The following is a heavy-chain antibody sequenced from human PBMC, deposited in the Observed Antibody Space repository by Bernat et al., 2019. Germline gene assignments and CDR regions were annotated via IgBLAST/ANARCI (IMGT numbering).Heavy chain of an antibody. D-gene: IGHD6-13*01. V-gene: IGHV3-30*01. CDR1: GFTFSSYA. J-gene: IGHJ6*03. Sequence: QVQLVESGGGVVQPGRSLRLSCAASGFTFSSYAMHWVRQAPGKGLEWVAVISYDGSKKYYAASVMGRFTIARDNSKDTLYLKMDSLGVEDTAVYYCARGPGIAATGKAGDYMDVWGKGTTVTVSS. CDR3: ARGPGIAATGKAGDYMDV. CDR2: ISYDGSKK.